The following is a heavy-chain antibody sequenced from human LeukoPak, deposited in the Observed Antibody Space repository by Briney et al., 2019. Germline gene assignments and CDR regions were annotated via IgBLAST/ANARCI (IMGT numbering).Heavy chain of an antibody. Sequence: PSETLSLTCTVSGASISSYYWSWIRQPPGKGLEWIGHLHYTESTNYSPSLKRRLTMSLDTSKSQFSLNLSSVTAADTAVYYCARGEPSGRPGIGFDYWGQGALVTVSS. CDR1: GASISSYY. V-gene: IGHV4-59*01. J-gene: IGHJ4*02. D-gene: IGHD1-26*01. CDR2: LHYTEST. CDR3: ARGEPSGRPGIGFDY.